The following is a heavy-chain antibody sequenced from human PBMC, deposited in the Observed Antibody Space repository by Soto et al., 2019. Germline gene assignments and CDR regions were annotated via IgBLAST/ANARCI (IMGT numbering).Heavy chain of an antibody. CDR3: ASRSHDYGDYDYYYMDV. CDR2: IYSGGST. CDR1: GFTVSSNY. V-gene: IGHV3-53*04. D-gene: IGHD4-17*01. J-gene: IGHJ6*03. Sequence: EVQLVESGGGLVQPGGSLRLSCAASGFTVSSNYMSWVRQAPGKGLEWVSVIYSGGSTYYADSVKGRFTISRHNSKNTLYLQMNGLRAEDPAVYYCASRSHDYGDYDYYYMDVWGKGTTVTVSS.